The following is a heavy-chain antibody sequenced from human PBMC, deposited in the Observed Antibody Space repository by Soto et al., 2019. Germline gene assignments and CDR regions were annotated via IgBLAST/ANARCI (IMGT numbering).Heavy chain of an antibody. CDR1: GYTFTSYG. CDR2: ISAYNGNT. V-gene: IGHV1-18*01. D-gene: IGHD3-9*01. CDR3: ARLLRPTHTYYDILTGYSPDY. J-gene: IGHJ4*02. Sequence: GSVKVSCKASGYTFTSYGISWVRQAPGQGLEWMGWISAYNGNTNYAQKLQGRVTMTTDTSTSTAYMELRSLRSDDTAVYYCARLLRPTHTYYDILTGYSPDYWGQGTLVTVSS.